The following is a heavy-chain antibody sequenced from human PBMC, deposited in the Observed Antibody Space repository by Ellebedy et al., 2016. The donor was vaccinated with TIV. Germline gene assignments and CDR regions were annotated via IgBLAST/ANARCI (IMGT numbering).Heavy chain of an antibody. J-gene: IGHJ3*02. D-gene: IGHD6-13*01. CDR3: ARSDRAAAATAGSFDI. CDR2: LYTRGTT. V-gene: IGHV4-4*07. CDR1: GGSISTYY. Sequence: SETLSLTCSVSGGSISTYYWSWIRQPAGKGLGWIGRLYTRGTTIYNPSLNSRFSLSVDTSRNFFSLKLTSVTAADTAIYYCARSDRAAAATAGSFDIWGQGTVVTVSS.